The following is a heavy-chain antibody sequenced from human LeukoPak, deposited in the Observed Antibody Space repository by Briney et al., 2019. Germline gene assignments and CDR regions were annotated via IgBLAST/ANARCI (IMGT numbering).Heavy chain of an antibody. J-gene: IGHJ5*02. CDR2: ISSSGSDI. CDR1: GFTFSNYE. D-gene: IGHD5-12*01. V-gene: IGHV3-48*03. Sequence: GGSLRLSCAASGFTFSNYEMHWVRQAPGKGLEWVSYISSSGSDIYYADSVKGRFTISRDNAKNSLYLQMNSLRAEDTAVYYCASSREVANNWFDPWGQGTLVTVSS. CDR3: ASSREVANNWFDP.